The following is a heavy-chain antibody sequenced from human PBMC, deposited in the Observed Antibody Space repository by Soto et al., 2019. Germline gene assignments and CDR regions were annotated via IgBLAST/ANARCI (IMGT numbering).Heavy chain of an antibody. CDR3: EAVPMGRGIIIYDS. J-gene: IGHJ4*02. Sequence: SVKVSCKASGFTFTRSAMQWVRQARGQRLEWIGWIVVGSGNTNYAQKFQERVTITRDMSTSTAYMELSSLRSEDTAVYYCEAVPMGRGIIIYDSWGQETLVT. CDR1: GFTFTRSA. D-gene: IGHD3-10*01. CDR2: IVVGSGNT. V-gene: IGHV1-58*02.